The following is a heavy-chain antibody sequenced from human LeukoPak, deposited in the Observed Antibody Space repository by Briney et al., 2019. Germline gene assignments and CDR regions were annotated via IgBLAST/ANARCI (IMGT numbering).Heavy chain of an antibody. Sequence: SVKVSCKASGGTFSSYAISWVRQAPGQGLEWMGRIIPILGIANYAQKFQGRVTITADKSTGTAYMELSSLRSEDTAVYYCARERNDYGDRAPDYWGQGTLVTVSS. D-gene: IGHD4-17*01. CDR3: ARERNDYGDRAPDY. V-gene: IGHV1-69*04. J-gene: IGHJ4*02. CDR2: IIPILGIA. CDR1: GGTFSSYA.